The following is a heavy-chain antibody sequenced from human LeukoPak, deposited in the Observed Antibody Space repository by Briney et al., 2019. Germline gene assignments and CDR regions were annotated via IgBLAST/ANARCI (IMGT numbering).Heavy chain of an antibody. Sequence: SETLSLTCTVSGGSISSYYWSWIRQPPGKGLEWIGEINHSGSTNYNPSLKSRVTISVDTSKNQFSLKLSSVTAADTAVYYCATTVVKFYSFDYWGQGTLVTVSS. CDR2: INHSGST. V-gene: IGHV4-34*01. J-gene: IGHJ4*02. D-gene: IGHD4-17*01. CDR1: GGSISSYY. CDR3: ATTVVKFYSFDY.